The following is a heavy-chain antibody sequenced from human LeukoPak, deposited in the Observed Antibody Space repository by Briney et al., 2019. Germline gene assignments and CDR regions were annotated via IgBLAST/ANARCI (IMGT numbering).Heavy chain of an antibody. CDR3: LTTR. Sequence: GGSLRLSCPDSGFSFNNVYMSWVRQAPGKGLEWVGRIKSKADGGTADYAAPVTGRFTISRDDSRNTVYLQMSSLKIEDTGVYYCLTTRWGQGTLVTVSS. V-gene: IGHV3-15*01. CDR2: IKSKADGGTA. CDR1: GFSFNNVY. J-gene: IGHJ4*02.